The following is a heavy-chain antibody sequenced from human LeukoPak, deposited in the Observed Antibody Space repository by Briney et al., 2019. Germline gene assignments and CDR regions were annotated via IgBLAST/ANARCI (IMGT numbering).Heavy chain of an antibody. CDR2: INPNSGGT. V-gene: IGHV1-2*02. CDR1: GYTFTGYY. J-gene: IGHJ3*02. D-gene: IGHD6-13*01. CDR3: ARIWEYSSSWYSFAFDI. Sequence: ASVKVSCKASGYTFTGYYMHWVRQAPGQGLEWMGWINPNSGGTNYAQKSQGRVTMTRDTSIRTAYMELSRLRSDDTAVYYCARIWEYSSSWYSFAFDIWGQGTMVTVPS.